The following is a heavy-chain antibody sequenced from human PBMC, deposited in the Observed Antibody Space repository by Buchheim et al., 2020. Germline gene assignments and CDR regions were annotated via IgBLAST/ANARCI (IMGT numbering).Heavy chain of an antibody. CDR1: GGSFSGYY. CDR2: INHSGST. Sequence: QVQLQQWGAGLLKPSETLSLTCAVYGGSFSGYYWSWIRQPPGKGLEWIGEINHSGSTNYNPSLKSRVPISVDTSKNQFSLKLSSVTAADTAVYYCARVYCSSTSCYYFDYWGQGTL. V-gene: IGHV4-34*01. CDR3: ARVYCSSTSCYYFDY. D-gene: IGHD2-2*01. J-gene: IGHJ4*02.